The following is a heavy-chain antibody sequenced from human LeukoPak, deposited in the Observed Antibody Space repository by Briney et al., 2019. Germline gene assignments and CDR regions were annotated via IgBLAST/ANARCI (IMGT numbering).Heavy chain of an antibody. V-gene: IGHV3-30*04. J-gene: IGHJ4*02. CDR2: XXXXGSNK. CDR1: FSXYA. Sequence: FSXYAMXWVRQAXGXXLXWXXXXXXXGSNKYYADSVKGRFTISRENYKNTVYMQMNSLRAEDTAVYYCARGRERVLLWFGELGYYFDYWGQGTLVTVSS. CDR3: ARGRERVLLWFGELGYYFDY. D-gene: IGHD3-10*01.